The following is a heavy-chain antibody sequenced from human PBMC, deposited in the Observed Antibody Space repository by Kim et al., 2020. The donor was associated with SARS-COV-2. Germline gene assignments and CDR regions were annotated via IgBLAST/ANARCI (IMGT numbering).Heavy chain of an antibody. CDR1: GGSFSGYY. V-gene: IGHV4-34*01. D-gene: IGHD2-2*02. Sequence: ETLSLTCAVYGGSFSGYYWSWIRQPPGKGLEWIGEINHSGTFNHNPSLKSRVTISMDTSKNQFSLRLTSVTAADTAFYYCARGRAGVVPAPILGIGPHYDYFIIDVWGHGTTVTVSS. J-gene: IGHJ6*02. CDR2: INHSGTF. CDR3: ARGRAGVVPAPILGIGPHYDYFIIDV.